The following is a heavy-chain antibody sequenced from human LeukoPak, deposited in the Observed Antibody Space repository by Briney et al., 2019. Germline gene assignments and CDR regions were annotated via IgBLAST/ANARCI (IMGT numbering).Heavy chain of an antibody. CDR1: GFTFSSYA. D-gene: IGHD5-12*01. CDR3: AKDSGSWPYYYYYMDV. Sequence: GGSLRLSCAASGFTFSSYAMSWVRQAPGKGLEWVSAISGSGGSTYYADSVKGRFTISRDNSKNTLYLQMNSLRAEDTAVYYCAKDSGSWPYYYYYMDVWGKGTTVTVSS. J-gene: IGHJ6*03. V-gene: IGHV3-23*01. CDR2: ISGSGGST.